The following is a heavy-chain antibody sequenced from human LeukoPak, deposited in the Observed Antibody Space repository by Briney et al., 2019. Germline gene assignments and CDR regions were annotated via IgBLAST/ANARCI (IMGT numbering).Heavy chain of an antibody. J-gene: IGHJ4*02. V-gene: IGHV3-21*01. CDR1: GFTFSSYS. D-gene: IGHD4-23*01. CDR3: ARDYGGSSPFDY. Sequence: GGSLRLSCAASGFTFSSYSMNWVRQAPGKVLDWGSSIISISSYIDYADSVKGRFTISRDNAQNSLYLQMNSLRAEDTAVYYCARDYGGSSPFDYWGQGTLVTVS. CDR2: IISISSYI.